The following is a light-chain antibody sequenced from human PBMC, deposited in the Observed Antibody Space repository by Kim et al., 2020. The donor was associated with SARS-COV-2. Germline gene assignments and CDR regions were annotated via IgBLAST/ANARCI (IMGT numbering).Light chain of an antibody. J-gene: IGLJ3*02. CDR3: CSYAGSFIFV. Sequence: GQSVTISCTETSSDVGGYDQVSWFQQHPGKAPKLLIYDVTQRPSGVPNRFSASKSGNTASLTISGLQTEDEADYYCCSYAGSFIFVFGGGTQLTVL. CDR2: DVT. V-gene: IGLV2-11*03. CDR1: SSDVGGYDQ.